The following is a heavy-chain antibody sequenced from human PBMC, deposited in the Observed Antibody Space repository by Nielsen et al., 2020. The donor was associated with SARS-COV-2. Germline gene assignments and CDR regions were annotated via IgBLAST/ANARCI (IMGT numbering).Heavy chain of an antibody. V-gene: IGHV4-39*01. J-gene: IGHJ6*02. D-gene: IGHD6-25*01. CDR2: IYYSGST. CDR3: ARRGRDYYYGMDV. Sequence: SETLSLTCTVSGGSISSSSYYWGWIRQPPGKGLEWIGSIYYSGSTYYNPSLKSRVTISVDTSKNQFSLKLRSVTAADTAVYYCARRGRDYYYGMDVWGQGTTVTVSS. CDR1: GGSISSSSYY.